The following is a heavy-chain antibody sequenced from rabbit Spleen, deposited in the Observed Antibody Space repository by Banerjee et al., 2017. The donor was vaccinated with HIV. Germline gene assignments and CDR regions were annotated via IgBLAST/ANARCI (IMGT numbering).Heavy chain of an antibody. V-gene: IGHV1S7*01. D-gene: IGHD1-1*01. Sequence: QLVESGGGLVQPGGSLKLSCKASGFDFSTYSMSWVRQAPGKGLEWIGIIYPITDTTYYANWVNGRFTISSDNARNTVDLQMNSLTAADTATYFCAREDVGGSVSLWGPGTLVTV. CDR3: AREDVGGSVSL. CDR2: IYPITDTT. J-gene: IGHJ4*01. CDR1: GFDFSTYS.